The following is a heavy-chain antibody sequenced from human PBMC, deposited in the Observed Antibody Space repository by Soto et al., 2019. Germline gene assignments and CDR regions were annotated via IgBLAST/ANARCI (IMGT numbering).Heavy chain of an antibody. Sequence: ASVKVSCKAAGYNFTTYGISWVRQAPGQGLEWMGWISGDSVNTKSAQKLQDRITMTTDTSAGTAYMELRRLRSDDTAVYFCARVGQQQDQETYYYFYGMDIWGQGTTVTVSS. CDR2: ISGDSVNT. CDR1: GYNFTTYG. CDR3: ARVGQQQDQETYYYFYGMDI. D-gene: IGHD3-3*01. V-gene: IGHV1-18*01. J-gene: IGHJ6*01.